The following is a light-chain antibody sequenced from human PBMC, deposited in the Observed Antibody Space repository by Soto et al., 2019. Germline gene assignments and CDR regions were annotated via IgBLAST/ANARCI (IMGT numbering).Light chain of an antibody. CDR2: DAS. V-gene: IGKV3-11*01. CDR1: QSVSRY. Sequence: EIVLTQSPATLSLSPGERATLSCRASQSVSRYLAWYQQKPGQAPRLLIYDASNRATGIPARFSGSGSGTDFTLTISSLQPEDVAVYYCQQRSNWPTFGQGTRLEIK. J-gene: IGKJ5*01. CDR3: QQRSNWPT.